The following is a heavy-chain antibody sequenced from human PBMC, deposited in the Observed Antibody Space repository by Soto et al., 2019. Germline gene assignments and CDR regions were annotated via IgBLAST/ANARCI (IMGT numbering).Heavy chain of an antibody. Sequence: EVQLLESGGGLVQPGGALRLSCAASGFTFSSYAMSWVRQAPGKGLEWVSAISGSGGSTYDADSVKGRFTISRDNSKNPLYLQMTSLRAEDTAVYYCAAKSSTYYDILTGYLYYYYYGMDVWGQGTTVTVSS. CDR3: AAKSSTYYDILTGYLYYYYYGMDV. CDR2: ISGSGGST. CDR1: GFTFSSYA. V-gene: IGHV3-23*01. D-gene: IGHD3-9*01. J-gene: IGHJ6*02.